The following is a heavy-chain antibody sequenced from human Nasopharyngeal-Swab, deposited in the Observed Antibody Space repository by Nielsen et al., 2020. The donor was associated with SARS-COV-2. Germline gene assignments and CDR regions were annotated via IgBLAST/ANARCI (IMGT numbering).Heavy chain of an antibody. CDR1: GFIFDDYA. J-gene: IGHJ6*02. CDR2: ISWTSGSI. V-gene: IGHV3-9*01. D-gene: IGHD3-3*01. CDR3: AKTYDDFWSGQQYFYGTDV. Sequence: SLKISCAASGFIFDDYAMHWVRQVPGKGLEWVASISWTSGSIGYADSVKDRFSISRDNAKNSLYLQMNNLRPDDTALYYCAKTYDDFWSGQQYFYGTDVWGQGTTVTVSS.